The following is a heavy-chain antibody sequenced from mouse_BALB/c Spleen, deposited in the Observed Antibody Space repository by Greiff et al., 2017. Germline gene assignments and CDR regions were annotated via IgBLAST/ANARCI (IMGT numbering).Heavy chain of an antibody. Sequence: VKLQESGPGLVAPSQSLSITCTVSGFSLTDYGVSWIRQPPGKGLEWLGVIWGGGSTYYNSALKSRLSISKDNSKSQVFLKMNSLQTDDTAMYYCAKHSYGSSLYWYFDVWGAGTTVTVSS. CDR2: IWGGGST. D-gene: IGHD1-1*01. CDR1: GFSLTDYG. V-gene: IGHV2-6-5*01. J-gene: IGHJ1*01. CDR3: AKHSYGSSLYWYFDV.